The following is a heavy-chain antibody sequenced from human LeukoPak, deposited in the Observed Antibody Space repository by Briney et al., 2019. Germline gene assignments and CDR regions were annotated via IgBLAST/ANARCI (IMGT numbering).Heavy chain of an antibody. CDR2: IHYSDIT. CDR3: ASSGNYYFTLDY. D-gene: IGHD3-10*01. Sequence: SETLSLTCSVSGGPISNYYWSWIRQPPGKGLEWIGYIHYSDITKYNPSVKSRVTISLGTSKNQFSLRLSSVTAADTAVYYCASSGNYYFTLDYWGQGTLVTVSS. V-gene: IGHV4-59*08. J-gene: IGHJ4*02. CDR1: GGPISNYY.